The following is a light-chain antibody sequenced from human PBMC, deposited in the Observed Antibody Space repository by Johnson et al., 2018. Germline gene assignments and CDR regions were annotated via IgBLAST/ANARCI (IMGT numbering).Light chain of an antibody. CDR2: ENN. J-gene: IGLJ1*01. V-gene: IGLV1-51*02. CDR3: GTWDSSLSAGNV. Sequence: QSVLTQPPSVSAAPGQKVTISCSGSSSNIGNNYVSWYQQLPGTAPKLLIYENNKRPSGIPDRFSGSKSCSSATMGITGLQTGDEADYYCGTWDSSLSAGNVFGTGTKGTGL. CDR1: SSNIGNNY.